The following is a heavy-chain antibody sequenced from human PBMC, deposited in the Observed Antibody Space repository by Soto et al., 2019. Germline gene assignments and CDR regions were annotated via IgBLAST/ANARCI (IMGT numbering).Heavy chain of an antibody. D-gene: IGHD6-19*01. CDR1: GYTFSSNG. Sequence: ASVKVSCKASGYTFSSNGVSWVRQAPGQGLEWMGWISTFNGNAHYAQKFQGRVTMTTDTSTNTAYMELTSLSSDDTAVYYCARLNGYSSGWYDYWGQGTLVTVSS. J-gene: IGHJ4*02. CDR3: ARLNGYSSGWYDY. V-gene: IGHV1-18*04. CDR2: ISTFNGNA.